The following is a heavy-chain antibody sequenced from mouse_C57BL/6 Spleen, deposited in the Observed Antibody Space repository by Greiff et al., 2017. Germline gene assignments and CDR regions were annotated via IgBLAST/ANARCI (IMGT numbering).Heavy chain of an antibody. CDR2: IDPETGGT. Sequence: QVQLQQSGAELVRPGASVTLSCKASGYTFTDYEMHWVKQTPVHGLEWIRAIDPETGGTAYNQKFKGKAILTADKSSSTAYMELRSLTSEDSAVYYCTRSWFYYFDYWGQGTTLTVSS. V-gene: IGHV1-15*01. J-gene: IGHJ2*01. D-gene: IGHD2-2*01. CDR3: TRSWFYYFDY. CDR1: GYTFTDYE.